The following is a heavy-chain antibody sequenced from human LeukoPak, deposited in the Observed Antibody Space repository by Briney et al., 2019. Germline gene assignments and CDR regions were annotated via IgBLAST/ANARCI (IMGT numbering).Heavy chain of an antibody. D-gene: IGHD3-10*01. V-gene: IGHV3-23*01. J-gene: IGHJ4*02. CDR1: GFTFSSYA. CDR3: AKDIITMVRGAGFDY. CDR2: ISGSGGST. Sequence: GRSLRLSCAASGFTFSSYAMSWVRQAPGKGLEWVSAISGSGGSTYYADSVKGRFTISRDNSKNTLYLQMNSLRAEDTAVYYCAKDIITMVRGAGFDYWGQGTLVTVSS.